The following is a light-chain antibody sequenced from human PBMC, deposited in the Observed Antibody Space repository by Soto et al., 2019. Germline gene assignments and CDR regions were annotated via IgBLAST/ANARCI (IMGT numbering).Light chain of an antibody. Sequence: DIQMPQSPSTLSASVGDRSSITCRASQSISSWLAWYQQKPGKAPKLLIYKASSLESGVPSRFSGSGSGTEFTLTISSLQPDDFAVYYCQQRSNWLTTFGQGTKVDIK. V-gene: IGKV1-5*03. J-gene: IGKJ1*01. CDR2: KAS. CDR1: QSISSW. CDR3: QQRSNWLTT.